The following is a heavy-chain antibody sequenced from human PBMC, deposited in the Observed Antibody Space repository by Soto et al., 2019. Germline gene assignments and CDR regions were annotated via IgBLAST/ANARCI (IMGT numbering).Heavy chain of an antibody. V-gene: IGHV3-53*01. CDR3: ARDSTQDTAMVRPYYYYGMDV. D-gene: IGHD5-18*01. J-gene: IGHJ6*02. CDR2: IYSGGST. CDR1: GFTVSSNY. Sequence: GGSLRLSCAASGFTVSSNYMSWVRQAPGKGLEWVSVIYSGGSTYYADSVKGRFTISRDNSKNTLYLQMNSLRAEDTAVYYCARDSTQDTAMVRPYYYYGMDVWGQGTTVTVSS.